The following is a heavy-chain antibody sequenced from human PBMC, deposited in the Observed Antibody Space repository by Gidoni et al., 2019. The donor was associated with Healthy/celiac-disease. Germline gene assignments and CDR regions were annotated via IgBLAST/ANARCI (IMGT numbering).Heavy chain of an antibody. J-gene: IGHJ6*02. V-gene: IGHV4-61*02. CDR1: GGPISSGSYY. CDR2: IYTSGST. CDR3: ARGNSYYYYGMDV. Sequence: QVQLQESGPGLVKPSQTLSLTCTVSGGPISSGSYYWSWIRQPAGKGLEWIGRIYTSGSTNYNPSLKSRVTISVDTSKNQFSLKLSSVTAADTAVYYCARGNSYYYYGMDVWGQGTTVTVSS. D-gene: IGHD1-26*01.